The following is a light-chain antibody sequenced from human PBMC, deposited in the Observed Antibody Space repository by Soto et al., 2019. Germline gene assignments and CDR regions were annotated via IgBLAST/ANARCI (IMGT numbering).Light chain of an antibody. J-gene: IGLJ3*02. CDR2: RND. CDR1: TSNIGYNF. V-gene: IGLV1-47*01. CDR3: AAWDGSLSAWV. Sequence: QSVLTQPPSTTGTPGQRVTISCSGSTSNIGYNFVYWYQHLPGTAPKLLIYRNDKRPSGVPDRFSCSKSGTSASLAISGLRSEDEADYYCAAWDGSLSAWVFGGGTKLTVL.